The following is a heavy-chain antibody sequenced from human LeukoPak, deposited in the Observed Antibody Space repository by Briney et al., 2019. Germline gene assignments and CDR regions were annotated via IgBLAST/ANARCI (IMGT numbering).Heavy chain of an antibody. J-gene: IGHJ1*01. V-gene: IGHV4-39*01. D-gene: IGHD1-26*01. Sequence: PSETLSLTCDVSAGSITSIPYWWSWIRHPPEKVLEWVGTIYYRGNTFYHPSLASRVTISADTSKNQFSLSRTSGPAADPAFYYCARGASGTGFYLWGRGTVVTVSS. CDR3: ARGASGTGFYL. CDR1: AGSITSIPYW. CDR2: IYYRGNT.